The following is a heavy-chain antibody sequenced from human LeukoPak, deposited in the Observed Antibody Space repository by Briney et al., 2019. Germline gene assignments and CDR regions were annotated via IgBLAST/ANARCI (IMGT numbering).Heavy chain of an antibody. J-gene: IGHJ6*02. CDR2: INHSGTT. V-gene: IGHV4-34*01. CDR3: ARMGGGYSYYYGMDV. CDR1: GGSFSGYF. D-gene: IGHD5-24*01. Sequence: RPSETLSLTCAVYGGSFSGYFWTWIRQPPGKGLEWIGEINHSGTTNYNPSLESRVTISVDTSKNQFSLKLSSVTAVDTAVYYCARMGGGYSYYYGMDVWGQGTTVTVSS.